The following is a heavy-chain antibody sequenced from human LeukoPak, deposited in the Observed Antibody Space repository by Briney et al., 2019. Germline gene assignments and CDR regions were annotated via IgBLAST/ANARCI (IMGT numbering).Heavy chain of an antibody. CDR3: TWSYASNWFDP. J-gene: IGHJ5*02. V-gene: IGHV3-74*01. CDR2: TNSDVVST. D-gene: IGHD1-26*01. Sequence: ASLRLSCVASGFTFSTYWMNWGHKAPDKGLMWCACTNSDVVSTSCAGCVRARFTISRGNAKNTLYLQMNSLRAEDTAVYYCTWSYASNWFDPWGQGTLVTVSS. CDR1: GFTFSTYW.